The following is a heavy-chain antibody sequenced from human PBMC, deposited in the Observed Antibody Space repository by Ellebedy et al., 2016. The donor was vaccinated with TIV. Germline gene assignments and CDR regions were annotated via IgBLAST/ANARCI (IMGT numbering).Heavy chain of an antibody. CDR3: AMPFTNGNYWYFDL. Sequence: GGSLRLSCAASGFTFTSYSMNWVRQAPGKGLEWVSSISSSSSYIYYADSVKGRFTISRDNAKNSLYLQMNSLRAEDTAVYYCAMPFTNGNYWYFDLWGRGTLVTVSS. J-gene: IGHJ2*01. CDR2: ISSSSSYI. D-gene: IGHD2-8*01. CDR1: GFTFTSYS. V-gene: IGHV3-21*01.